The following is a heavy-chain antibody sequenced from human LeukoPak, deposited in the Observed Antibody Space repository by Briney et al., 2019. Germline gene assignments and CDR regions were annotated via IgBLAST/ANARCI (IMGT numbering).Heavy chain of an antibody. Sequence: ASVKVSCKASGYTFTSYGISWVRQATGQGLEWMGWISAYNGNTNYAQKLQGRVTMTTDTSTSTAYMELRSLRSDDTAVYYCARDLSPYYYGSGSYYNYYYGMDVWGQGTTVTVSS. J-gene: IGHJ6*02. V-gene: IGHV1-18*01. D-gene: IGHD3-10*01. CDR3: ARDLSPYYYGSGSYYNYYYGMDV. CDR2: ISAYNGNT. CDR1: GYTFTSYG.